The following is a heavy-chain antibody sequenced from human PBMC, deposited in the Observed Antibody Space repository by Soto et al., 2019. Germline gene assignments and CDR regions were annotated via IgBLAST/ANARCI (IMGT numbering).Heavy chain of an antibody. D-gene: IGHD4-17*01. CDR2: VSYDGGEK. Sequence: QVQLVESGGGVVQPGGSLRLSCTASGFTFTNYGIHWFRQAPGNGLEWVALVSYDGGEKNYADSVKGRFTISRDNSRNTVDLQMNSLRAEDTAVYFCAKKSYGDDAFDNWGQGTMVTVSS. CDR1: GFTFTNYG. V-gene: IGHV3-30*18. CDR3: AKKSYGDDAFDN. J-gene: IGHJ3*02.